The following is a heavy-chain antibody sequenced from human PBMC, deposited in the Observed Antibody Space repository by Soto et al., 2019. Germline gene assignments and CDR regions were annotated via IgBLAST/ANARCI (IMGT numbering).Heavy chain of an antibody. J-gene: IGHJ4*02. CDR1: GGSISTYY. V-gene: IGHV4-4*07. CDR3: ARGGHDLWSGPFDY. D-gene: IGHD3-3*01. CDR2: IDTSWST. Sequence: PSDTLALPCRVSGGSISTYYCNWIRQPAGKGLEWIGRIDTSWSTNYNPSLKSRVTMSVDTSKNQFSLKLSSVTAADTAVYYCARGGHDLWSGPFDYWGQGTPVTVSS.